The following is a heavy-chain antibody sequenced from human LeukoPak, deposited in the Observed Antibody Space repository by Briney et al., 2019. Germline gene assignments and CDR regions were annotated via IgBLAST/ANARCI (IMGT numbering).Heavy chain of an antibody. D-gene: IGHD6-19*01. CDR2: MYNRGST. J-gene: IGHJ4*02. CDR3: ARAEKAVTGTLDS. CDR1: GDSISNYY. Sequence: SEALSLTCTVSGDSISNYYWSWIRQSPGKELEWIGYMYNRGSTIYNPSLKSRVTISTDTSKNQFSLRLTSVTAADTAVYYCARAEKAVTGTLDSWGQGTLITVSS. V-gene: IGHV4-59*01.